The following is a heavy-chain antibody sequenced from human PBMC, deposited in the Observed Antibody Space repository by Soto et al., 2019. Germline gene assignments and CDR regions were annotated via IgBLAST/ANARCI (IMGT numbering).Heavy chain of an antibody. D-gene: IGHD3-10*01. J-gene: IGHJ4*02. CDR1: GGSFSGYY. CDR2: INHSGST. CDR3: AREGIMRALRY. V-gene: IGHV4-34*01. Sequence: PSDTLSLTCAVYGGSFSGYYWSWIRQPPGKGLEWIGEINHSGSTNYNPSLKSRVTISVDTSKNQFSLKLSSVTAADTAVYYCAREGIMRALRYWGQGTLVTVSS.